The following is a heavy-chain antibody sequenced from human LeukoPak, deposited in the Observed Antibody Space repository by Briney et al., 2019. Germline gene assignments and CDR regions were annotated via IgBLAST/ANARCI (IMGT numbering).Heavy chain of an antibody. CDR1: GGSISSYY. CDR3: ARDEGYCSSTSCSAFDY. J-gene: IGHJ4*02. D-gene: IGHD2-2*01. CDR2: IYYSGST. Sequence: SETLSLTCTVSGGSISSYYWSWIRQPPGKGLEWIGYIYYSGSTNYNPSLKSRVTISVDTSKNQFSLKLSSVTAADTAVYYCARDEGYCSSTSCSAFDYWGQGTLATVSS. V-gene: IGHV4-59*01.